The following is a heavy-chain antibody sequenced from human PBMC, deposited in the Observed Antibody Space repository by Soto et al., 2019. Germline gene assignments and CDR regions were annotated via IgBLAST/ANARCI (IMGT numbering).Heavy chain of an antibody. J-gene: IGHJ4*02. CDR3: TSDTFGLRDS. CDR1: EFSFNFYW. D-gene: IGHD3-3*01. Sequence: EVKLVQSGGGLVQPWGSLRLSCAGSEFSFNFYWMHWVRQTPGKGLVWVSRINPVGTITNYAVSVEGRFIISRDNAATTLYLPMNSLSAEDTAIYYCTSDTFGLRDSWGQGTLVTVSS. V-gene: IGHV3-74*01. CDR2: INPVGTIT.